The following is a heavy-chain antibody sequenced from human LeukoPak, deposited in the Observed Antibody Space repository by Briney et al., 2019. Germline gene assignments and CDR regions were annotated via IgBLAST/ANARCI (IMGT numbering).Heavy chain of an antibody. D-gene: IGHD3-10*01. J-gene: IGHJ4*02. Sequence: SVKVSCEASGGTFSSYAISWVRQAPGQGLEWMGRIIPILCIANYAQKFQGRVTITADKSTSTAYMELSSLRSEDTAVYYCARAQATYYYGSGTLVWGQGTLVTVSS. CDR2: IIPILCIA. CDR1: GGTFSSYA. CDR3: ARAQATYYYGSGTLV. V-gene: IGHV1-69*04.